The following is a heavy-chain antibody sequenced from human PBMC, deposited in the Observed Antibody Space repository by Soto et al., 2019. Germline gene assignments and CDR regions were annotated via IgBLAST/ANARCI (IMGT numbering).Heavy chain of an antibody. V-gene: IGHV4-30-4*01. J-gene: IGHJ6*02. CDR3: YRGVVIRPSYAPGMDV. D-gene: IGHD3-3*02. CDR2: ISSIGSP. Sequence: QVQLQESGPGLVKPSQTLSLTCTVSGGSISSGDYFWSWIRQSPGKGLEWIGYISSIGSPYYNPSLKSRVGVSRDSTKNPLSLKLSPVTTSGAAVYDCYRGVVIRPSYAPGMDVWGQGTMVTVSS. CDR1: GGSISSGDYF.